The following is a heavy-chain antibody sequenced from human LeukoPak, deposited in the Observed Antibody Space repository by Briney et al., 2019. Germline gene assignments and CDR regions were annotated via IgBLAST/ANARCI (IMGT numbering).Heavy chain of an antibody. CDR2: IRYDGINK. D-gene: IGHD6-19*01. CDR3: AKDQSEQWPLYCFDY. V-gene: IGHV3-30*02. CDR1: GFTFSSYG. J-gene: IGHJ4*02. Sequence: PGGSLRLSCAASGFTFSSYGMHWVRQAPGKGLEWVAFIRYDGINKYYADSVKGRFTISRDNSKNTLYLQMNSLRAEDTAVYYCAKDQSEQWPLYCFDYWGQGTLVTVSS.